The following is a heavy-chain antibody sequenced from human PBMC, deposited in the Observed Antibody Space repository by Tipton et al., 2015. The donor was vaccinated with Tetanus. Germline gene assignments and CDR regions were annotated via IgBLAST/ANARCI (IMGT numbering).Heavy chain of an antibody. CDR1: GFLISSYA. J-gene: IGHJ4*02. CDR2: VSASGNT. Sequence: SLRLSCAGSGFLISSYAMNWVRQVPGEGLEWVSGVSASGNTNYADSVDGRLTISRDNAKNTMYLQMNSLRAEDTATYYCAKLKSRGDSSAIEHWGQGTLVTVSS. D-gene: IGHD2-21*02. V-gene: IGHV3-23*01. CDR3: AKLKSRGDSSAIEH.